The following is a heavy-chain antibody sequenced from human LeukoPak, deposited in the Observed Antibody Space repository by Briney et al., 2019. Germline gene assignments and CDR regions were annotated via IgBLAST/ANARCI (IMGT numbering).Heavy chain of an antibody. CDR3: ARGRGRLLWFGEEGFDY. CDR1: GYTFTSCD. CDR2: MNPNSGNT. D-gene: IGHD3-10*01. J-gene: IGHJ4*02. Sequence: ASVKVSCKASGYTFTSCDINWVRQATGQGLEWMGWMNPNSGNTGYAQKFQGRVTMTRNTSISTAYMELSSLRSEDTAVYYCARGRGRLLWFGEEGFDYWGQGTLVTVSS. V-gene: IGHV1-8*01.